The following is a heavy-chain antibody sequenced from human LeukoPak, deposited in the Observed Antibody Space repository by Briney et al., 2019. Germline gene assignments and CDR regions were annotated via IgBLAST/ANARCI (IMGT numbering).Heavy chain of an antibody. Sequence: ASVKVSCKASGYTFTSYDINWVRQTTGQGLEWMGWMNPNSDNTGYAQKFQGRVTMTRNTSISTAYMELSSLRSEDTAVYYCARDMSTRVTPISYAFDVWGQGTMVTVSS. CDR2: MNPNSDNT. D-gene: IGHD4-23*01. J-gene: IGHJ3*01. CDR1: GYTFTSYD. V-gene: IGHV1-8*01. CDR3: ARDMSTRVTPISYAFDV.